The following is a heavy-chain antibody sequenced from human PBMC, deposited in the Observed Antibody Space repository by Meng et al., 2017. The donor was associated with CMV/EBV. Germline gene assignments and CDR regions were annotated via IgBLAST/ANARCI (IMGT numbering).Heavy chain of an antibody. D-gene: IGHD3/OR15-3a*01. CDR1: GFTFRTYN. V-gene: IGHV3-21*01. CDR3: ARVGPRVTFVGFSFDF. CDR2: ITSSSDYV. J-gene: IGHJ4*02. Sequence: GESLKISCAASGFTFRTYNMNWVRQAPGKGPEWVSSITSSSDYVRYAGSVKGRFTISRDNAKNALYLQMNNVRAEDTAVYYCARVGPRVTFVGFSFDFWGLGTLVTVSS.